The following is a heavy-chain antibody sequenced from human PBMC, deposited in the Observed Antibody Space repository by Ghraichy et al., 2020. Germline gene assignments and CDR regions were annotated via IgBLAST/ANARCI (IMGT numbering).Heavy chain of an antibody. CDR3: ARGDYSGYG. CDR2: ISSSGSSI. CDR1: GFTFGSYS. D-gene: IGHD5-12*01. Sequence: GESLNISCAASGFTFGSYSMNWVRQAPGKGLEWVSYISSSGSSIHYADSVKGRFAISRDNAKNSLYLQMNSLRTEDTAVYYCARGDYSGYGWGQGTLVTVSS. V-gene: IGHV3-48*04. J-gene: IGHJ4*02.